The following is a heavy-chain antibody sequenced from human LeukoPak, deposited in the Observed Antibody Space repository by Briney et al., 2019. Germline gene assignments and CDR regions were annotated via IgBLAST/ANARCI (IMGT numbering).Heavy chain of an antibody. CDR2: IYPSGST. J-gene: IGHJ4*02. V-gene: IGHV4-4*07. D-gene: IGHD1-1*01. Sequence: PSETLSLTCTVSGASITNYYWSWMRESAGKGLEWIGRIYPSGSTHSDPSLMSRVTMSIDTSKNQFSLGLSSVTAADSAVYYCARVRPNWNDGTFDYWGQGTLVTVSS. CDR1: GASITNYY. CDR3: ARVRPNWNDGTFDY.